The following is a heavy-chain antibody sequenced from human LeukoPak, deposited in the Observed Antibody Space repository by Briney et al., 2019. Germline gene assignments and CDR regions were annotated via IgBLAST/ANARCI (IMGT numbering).Heavy chain of an antibody. Sequence: ASVKVSCKASGGTFSSYAISWVRQAPGQGLEWMGRIIPILGIANYAQKFQGRVTITADKSTSTAYMELSSLRSEDTAAYYCAREGTRYYYDSSGSHVDYWGQGTLVTVSS. D-gene: IGHD3-22*01. CDR1: GGTFSSYA. V-gene: IGHV1-69*04. CDR2: IIPILGIA. J-gene: IGHJ4*02. CDR3: AREGTRYYYDSSGSHVDY.